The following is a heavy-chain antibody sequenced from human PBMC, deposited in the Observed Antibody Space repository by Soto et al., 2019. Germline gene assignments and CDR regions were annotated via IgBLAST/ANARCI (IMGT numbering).Heavy chain of an antibody. Sequence: GGSLRLSCAASGFTFSSYGMHWVRQAPGKGLEWVAVISYDGSNKYYADSVKGRFTISRDNSKNTLYLQMNSLRAEDTAVYYCAKDQARLGYYYDSSGYYSYFDYWGQGTLVTVSS. J-gene: IGHJ4*02. CDR1: GFTFSSYG. CDR2: ISYDGSNK. CDR3: AKDQARLGYYYDSSGYYSYFDY. V-gene: IGHV3-30*18. D-gene: IGHD3-22*01.